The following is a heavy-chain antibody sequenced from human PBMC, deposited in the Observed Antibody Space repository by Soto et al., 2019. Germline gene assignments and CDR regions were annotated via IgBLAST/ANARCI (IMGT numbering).Heavy chain of an antibody. CDR2: ISAYNGNT. CDR3: LRVPAITGRIRGTPLMDV. V-gene: IGHV1-18*04. D-gene: IGHD1-20*01. J-gene: IGHJ6*01. Sequence: QIQLVQSGAEVRKPGASVRVSCSASGYSFNTYGISWVRRAPGQGLEWMGWISAYNGNTNYAQKFQGRVTMTTDTSTTTAYMDLKSVGSDDTAWYYCLRVPAITGRIRGTPLMDVWGQGAKVAVSP. CDR1: GYSFNTYG.